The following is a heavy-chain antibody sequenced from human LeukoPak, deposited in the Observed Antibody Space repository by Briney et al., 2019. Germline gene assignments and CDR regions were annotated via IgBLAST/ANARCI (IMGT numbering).Heavy chain of an antibody. D-gene: IGHD6-19*01. CDR1: GGSISGYY. J-gene: IGHJ4*02. CDR3: ARGPYTSGWFSFDY. V-gene: IGHV4-4*07. CDR2: IYNSENS. Sequence: SETLSLTCTVSGGSISGYYWSWIRQPAGRGLEWIGRIYNSENSAYNPSLKSRVTMSVDTSKNQFSLKLSSVTAADTAVYYCARGPYTSGWFSFDYWGQGTLVTVSS.